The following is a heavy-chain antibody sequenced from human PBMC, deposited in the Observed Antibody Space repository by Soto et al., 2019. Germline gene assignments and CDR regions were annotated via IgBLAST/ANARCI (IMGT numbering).Heavy chain of an antibody. D-gene: IGHD3-9*01. J-gene: IGHJ6*02. V-gene: IGHV5-51*01. Sequence: GESLKISCKGSGYSFTSYWIGWVRQMPGKGLEWMGIIYPGDSDTRYSPSFQGQVTISADKSISTAYPQWSSLKASDTAMYYCARQLDYDILTGYYTDYYCGMDVWGQGTTVTVSS. CDR2: IYPGDSDT. CDR3: ARQLDYDILTGYYTDYYCGMDV. CDR1: GYSFTSYW.